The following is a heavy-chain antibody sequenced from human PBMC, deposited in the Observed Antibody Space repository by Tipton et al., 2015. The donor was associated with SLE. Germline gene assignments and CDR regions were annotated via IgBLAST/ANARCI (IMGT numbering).Heavy chain of an antibody. V-gene: IGHV3-30*04. D-gene: IGHD1-1*01. CDR2: ISYDGSNK. CDR3: ARDSPTGIYFDY. CDR1: GFTFSSYA. J-gene: IGHJ4*02. Sequence: SLRLSCAASGFTFSSYAMHWVRQAPGKGLEWVAVISYDGSNKYYADSVKGRFTISRDNSKNTLYLQMNSLRAEDPAVYYCARDSPTGIYFDYWGQGTLVTVSS.